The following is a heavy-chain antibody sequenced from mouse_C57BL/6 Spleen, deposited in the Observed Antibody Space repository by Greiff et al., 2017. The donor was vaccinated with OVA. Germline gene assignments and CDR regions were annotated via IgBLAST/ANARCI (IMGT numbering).Heavy chain of an antibody. Sequence: QVQLQQSGAELVKPGASVKLSCKASGYTFTSYWMHWVKQRPGQGLEWIGYINPSSGYTNYNQKFKDKATLTADKSSSTAYMQLSSLTYEDSAVYYCARSVLLRYDFAYWGQGTLVTVSA. J-gene: IGHJ3*01. V-gene: IGHV1-7*01. CDR2: INPSSGYT. CDR1: GYTFTSYW. CDR3: ARSVLLRYDFAY. D-gene: IGHD1-1*01.